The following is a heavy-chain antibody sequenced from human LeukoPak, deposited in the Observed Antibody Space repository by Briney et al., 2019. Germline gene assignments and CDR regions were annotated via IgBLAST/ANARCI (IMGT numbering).Heavy chain of an antibody. V-gene: IGHV3-7*03. Sequence: GGSLRLSCAVSGFTFSSYAMSWVRQAPGKGLEWVANIKQDGSEKYYVDSVKGRFTISRDNAKNSLYLQMNSLRAEDTAVYYCAKGLSGCSSSSCPDAYWGQGTLVTVSS. CDR2: IKQDGSEK. CDR1: GFTFSSYA. D-gene: IGHD2-2*01. CDR3: AKGLSGCSSSSCPDAY. J-gene: IGHJ4*02.